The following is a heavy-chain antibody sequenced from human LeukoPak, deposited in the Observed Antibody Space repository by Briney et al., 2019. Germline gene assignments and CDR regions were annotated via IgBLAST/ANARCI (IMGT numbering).Heavy chain of an antibody. D-gene: IGHD1-26*01. CDR3: ARLVEWELIDHDAFDI. Sequence: GGSLRLSCAASGFTFSSYGMHWVRQAPGKGLEWLSHISSSSSTIYYADSVKGRFTISRDNAKNSLYLQMNSLRAEDTAVYYCARLVEWELIDHDAFDIWGQGTMVTVSS. J-gene: IGHJ3*02. CDR2: ISSSSSTI. V-gene: IGHV3-48*01. CDR1: GFTFSSYG.